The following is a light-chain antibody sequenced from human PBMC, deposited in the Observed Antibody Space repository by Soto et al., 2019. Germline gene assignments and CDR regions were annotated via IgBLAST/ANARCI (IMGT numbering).Light chain of an antibody. V-gene: IGKV1-5*03. Sequence: DIQMTQSPSTLSASVGDRVTITCRASQSISSWLAWYQQEPGKAPKLLIYKASSLESGVPSRFSGSGSGTEFTLTITSLQPDDFATYYCQQYNSYWTFGQGTKVELK. CDR1: QSISSW. CDR3: QQYNSYWT. CDR2: KAS. J-gene: IGKJ1*01.